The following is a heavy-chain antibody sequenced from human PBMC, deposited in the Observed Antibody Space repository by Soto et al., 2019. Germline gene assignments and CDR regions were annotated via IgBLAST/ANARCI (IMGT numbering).Heavy chain of an antibody. CDR3: AKDKYDILTGYSIPNRFDP. CDR2: ISGSGHST. Sequence: GGSLRLSWAVSGFTFSSYAMTWVRQAPGKXLEWVSGISGSGHSTYHADSVKGRFTISRDNSNNTLYLQMNSLRAEDTAVYYCAKDKYDILTGYSIPNRFDPWGQGTLVTVSS. CDR1: GFTFSSYA. V-gene: IGHV3-23*01. D-gene: IGHD3-9*01. J-gene: IGHJ5*02.